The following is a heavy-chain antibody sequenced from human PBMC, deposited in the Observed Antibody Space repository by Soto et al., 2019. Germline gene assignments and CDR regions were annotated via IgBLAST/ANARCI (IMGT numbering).Heavy chain of an antibody. V-gene: IGHV4-31*03. CDR3: ARERVMITFGGVIVPYYFDY. CDR2: IYYSGST. D-gene: IGHD3-16*02. CDR1: GGSISSGGYY. Sequence: SETLSLTCTVSGGSISSGGYYWSWIRQHPGKGLKRIGYIYYSGSTYYNPSLKSRVTISVDTSKNQFSLKLSSVTAADTAVYYCARERVMITFGGVIVPYYFDYWGQGTLVTVSS. J-gene: IGHJ4*02.